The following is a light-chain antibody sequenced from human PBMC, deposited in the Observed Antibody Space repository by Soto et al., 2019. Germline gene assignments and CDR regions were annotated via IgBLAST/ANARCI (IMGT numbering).Light chain of an antibody. V-gene: IGKV1-5*03. J-gene: IGKJ4*01. CDR1: QTIGSW. Sequence: DIQMTQSPSSLSAPVGDRVTITCRASQTIGSWLAWYQQKPREAPKLLIYKASILESGVPSRFSGSGSGTEFTLTIRSLQPEDFATYYCLQHNTYPLTFGGGTKVDIK. CDR3: LQHNTYPLT. CDR2: KAS.